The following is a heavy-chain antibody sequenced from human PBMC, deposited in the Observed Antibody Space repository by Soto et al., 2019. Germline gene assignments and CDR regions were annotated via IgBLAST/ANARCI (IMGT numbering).Heavy chain of an antibody. CDR3: AKQRGLHYTAYDMDV. J-gene: IGHJ6*03. D-gene: IGHD4-4*01. Sequence: EVQLLESGGGLVQPGGSLRLSCAASGFTFSTYAMTWVRQAPGKGLEWVSLIGGGGIDTFYADSVKGRFTISRDNSNNTLYLQINSLLVEDTAVYYCAKQRGLHYTAYDMDVWGKGTTVTVSS. CDR1: GFTFSTYA. V-gene: IGHV3-23*01. CDR2: IGGGGIDT.